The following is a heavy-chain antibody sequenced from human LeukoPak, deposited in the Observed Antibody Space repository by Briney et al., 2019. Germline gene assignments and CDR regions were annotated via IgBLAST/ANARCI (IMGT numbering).Heavy chain of an antibody. CDR3: ARALYGDLNRFDY. V-gene: IGHV1-69*05. J-gene: IGHJ4*02. D-gene: IGHD4-17*01. CDR1: GGTFSSYA. CDR2: IIPIFGTA. Sequence: SVKVSCKASGGTFSSYAISWVRQAPGQGLEWMGGIIPIFGTANYAQKFQGRVTITTDESTSTAYMELSSLRSEDTAVYYCARALYGDLNRFDYWGQGTLVTVSS.